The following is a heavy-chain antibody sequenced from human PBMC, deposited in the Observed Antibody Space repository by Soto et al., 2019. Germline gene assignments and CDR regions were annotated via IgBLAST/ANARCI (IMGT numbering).Heavy chain of an antibody. CDR3: ARDMHAGFTHYFDP. D-gene: IGHD1-26*01. J-gene: IGHJ5*02. V-gene: IGHV4-4*07. Sequence: XETLSLTCTVSDGSISTYYCNWIRQPAGKGLEWIGRIDASGSTDYDPSLKSRVTMSVDTSKNQFSLRLSSVTAADTAVYYCARDMHAGFTHYFDPWGKGTLVTVPQ. CDR1: DGSISTYY. CDR2: IDASGST.